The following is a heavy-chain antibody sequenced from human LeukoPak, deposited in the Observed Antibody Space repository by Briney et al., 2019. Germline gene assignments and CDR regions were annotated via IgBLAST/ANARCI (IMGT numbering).Heavy chain of an antibody. Sequence: ASVKVSCKASGYTFTSYAMHWVRQAPGQRLEWMGWINAGNGNTKYSQEFQGRVTVTRDTSASTAYMELSSLRSEDMAVYYCARAYYDYVWGSYSHLDIWGQGTMVTVSS. J-gene: IGHJ3*02. D-gene: IGHD3-16*01. CDR1: GYTFTSYA. CDR2: INAGNGNT. V-gene: IGHV1-3*03. CDR3: ARAYYDYVWGSYSHLDI.